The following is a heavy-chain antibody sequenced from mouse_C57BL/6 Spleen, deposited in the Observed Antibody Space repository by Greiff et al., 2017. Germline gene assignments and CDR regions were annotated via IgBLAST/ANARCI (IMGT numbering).Heavy chain of an antibody. CDR2: ISYDGSN. D-gene: IGHD3-2*02. Sequence: EVKLVESGPGLVKPSQSLSLTCSVTGYSITSGYYWNWIRQFPGNKLEWMGYISYDGSNNYNPSLKNRISITRDTSKNQFFLKLNSVTTEDTATYYCARDGGSGYVGWGQGTTLTVSS. J-gene: IGHJ2*01. V-gene: IGHV3-6*01. CDR1: GYSITSGYY. CDR3: ARDGGSGYVG.